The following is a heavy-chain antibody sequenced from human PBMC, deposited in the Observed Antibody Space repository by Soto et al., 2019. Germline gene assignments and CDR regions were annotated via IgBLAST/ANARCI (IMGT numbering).Heavy chain of an antibody. CDR2: MYSGGST. V-gene: IGHV3-66*01. J-gene: IGHJ3*02. D-gene: IGHD2-15*01. CDR1: Y. Sequence: YMSWVRQAPRQGLEWVSVMYSGGSTYYADSVKGRFTISRDNSKNTLYLQMNSLRADDTAVYYCAIKGSNHDAFDIWGQGTMVTVSS. CDR3: AIKGSNHDAFDI.